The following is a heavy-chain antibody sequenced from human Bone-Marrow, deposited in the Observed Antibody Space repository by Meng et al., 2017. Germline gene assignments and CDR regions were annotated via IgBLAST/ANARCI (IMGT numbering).Heavy chain of an antibody. CDR2: ISGSSRYI. J-gene: IGHJ2*01. V-gene: IGHV3-21*01. CDR3: ARKQVGATSWNFDL. Sequence: EVQLVESGGGLVRPGGSLRLSCSASGFPFSSYSMNWVRQAPGKGLEWVSSISGSSRYIYYADSLKGRFTISRDNAKNSLYLQMNSLRAEDTAVYYCARKQVGATSWNFDLWGRGTLVTVSS. D-gene: IGHD1-26*01. CDR1: GFPFSSYS.